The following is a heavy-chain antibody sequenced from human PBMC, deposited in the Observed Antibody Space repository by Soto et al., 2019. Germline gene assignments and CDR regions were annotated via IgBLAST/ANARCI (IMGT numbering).Heavy chain of an antibody. J-gene: IGHJ4*02. CDR1: GGSISSYY. CDR3: ARPDTAMDPFDY. V-gene: IGHV4-59*08. CDR2: IYYSGST. Sequence: QVQLQESGPGLVKPSETLSLTCTVSGGSISSYYWSWIRQPPGKGLEWIGYIYYSGSTNYNPSLKPRVPISVDTPKNHFSRKLSSVTAADTAVDYCARPDTAMDPFDYWGQGTLVTVSS. D-gene: IGHD5-18*01.